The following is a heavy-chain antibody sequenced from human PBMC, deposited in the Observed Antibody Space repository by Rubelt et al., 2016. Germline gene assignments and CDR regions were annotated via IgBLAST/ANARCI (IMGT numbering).Heavy chain of an antibody. V-gene: IGHV3-64*04. CDR2: ISSNGGST. CDR1: GFTFSSYA. J-gene: IGHJ3*02. CDR3: ARAGVTTADAFDI. Sequence: VQLVESGGGLVQPGGSLRLSCSASGFTFSSYAMHWVRQAPGKGLEYVSAISSNGGSTYYADSVKARLTITRDNSKNTLYLQMSSLRAEGTAVYYCARAGVTTADAFDIWGQGTMVTVSS. D-gene: IGHD4-11*01.